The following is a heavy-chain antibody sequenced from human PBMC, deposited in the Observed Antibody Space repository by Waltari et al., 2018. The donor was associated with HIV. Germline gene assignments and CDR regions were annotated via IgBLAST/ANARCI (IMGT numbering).Heavy chain of an antibody. CDR2: IKQDGSET. Sequence: EVQLVVSGGDLVQPGGSLRLSCAASGFTFSDYWMSWVRQAPGKGLEWVANIKQDGSETYYVDSVKGRFTISRDNAKNSVYLQMNSLRVEDTAMYYCTKGGGTYGMDVWGQGTTVTVSS. V-gene: IGHV3-7*01. CDR3: TKGGGTYGMDV. CDR1: GFTFSDYW. J-gene: IGHJ6*02. D-gene: IGHD3-16*01.